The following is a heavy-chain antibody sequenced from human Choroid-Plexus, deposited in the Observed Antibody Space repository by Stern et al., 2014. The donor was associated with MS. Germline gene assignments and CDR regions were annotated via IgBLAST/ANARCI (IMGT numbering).Heavy chain of an antibody. J-gene: IGHJ5*02. CDR2: VSYDGSNK. CDR1: GFTLGSCA. V-gene: IGHV3-30*18. Sequence: VQLEESGGGVVQPGRPLRLSCVASGFTLGSCAMHWVRQAPGKGLEWVAGVSYDGSNKYYADSVKGRFTIPRDNSQNTLYMQMSSLRPEDTAVYYCAKDRQYLTYFFDHWGQGSLVTVSS. CDR3: AKDRQYLTYFFDH. D-gene: IGHD2/OR15-2a*01.